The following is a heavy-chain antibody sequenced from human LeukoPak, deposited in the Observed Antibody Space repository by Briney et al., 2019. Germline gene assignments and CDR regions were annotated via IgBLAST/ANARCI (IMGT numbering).Heavy chain of an antibody. Sequence: PSETLSLTCTVSGGSVTSDYWSWIRQPPGKGLEWIGYIYYSGSTNYNPSLKSRVTISVDTSKNQFSLKLSPVNAADTAVYYCARRAASGIVDYWGQGTLVTVSS. J-gene: IGHJ4*02. CDR3: ARRAASGIVDY. D-gene: IGHD6-13*01. CDR2: IYYSGST. CDR1: GGSVTSDY. V-gene: IGHV4-59*02.